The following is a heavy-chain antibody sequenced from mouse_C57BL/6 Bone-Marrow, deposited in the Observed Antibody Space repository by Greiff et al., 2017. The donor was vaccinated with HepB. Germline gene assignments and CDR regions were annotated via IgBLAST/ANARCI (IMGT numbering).Heavy chain of an antibody. CDR3: ASKGITTVVKGYYFDY. CDR1: GYTFTSYG. V-gene: IGHV1-81*01. CDR2: IYPRSGNT. Sequence: QVQLKESGAELARPGASVKLSCKASGYTFTSYGISWVKQRTGQGLEWIGEIYPRSGNTYYNEKFKGKATLTADKSSSTAYMELRSLTSEDSAVYCCASKGITTVVKGYYFDYWGQGTTLTVSS. J-gene: IGHJ2*01. D-gene: IGHD1-1*01.